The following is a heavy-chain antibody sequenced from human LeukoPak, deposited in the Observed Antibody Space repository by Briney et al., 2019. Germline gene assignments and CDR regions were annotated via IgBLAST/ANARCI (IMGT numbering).Heavy chain of an antibody. CDR2: INPDSGGT. D-gene: IGHD2-15*01. V-gene: IGHV1-2*02. CDR1: GGTFSSYA. CDR3: ARDALGGGYPFDYYYYMDV. Sequence: ASVKVSCKASGGTFSSYAISWVRQAPGQGLEWMGWINPDSGGTNYAQKFQGRVTMTRDTSIGTAYMELSRLRPDDTAVYYCARDALGGGYPFDYYYYMDVWGKGTTVTVSS. J-gene: IGHJ6*03.